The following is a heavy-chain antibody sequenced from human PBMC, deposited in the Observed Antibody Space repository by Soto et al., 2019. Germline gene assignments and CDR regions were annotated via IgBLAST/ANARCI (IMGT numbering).Heavy chain of an antibody. V-gene: IGHV1-3*01. D-gene: IGHD7-27*01. Sequence: QVQLVQSGAEVKKPGASVKVSCRASGYTFTSYAMHWVRQAPGQRLEWMGWINAGNGNTKYSQKFQGRVTITRDTSASTAYMELSSLRSEDTAVYYCARDLLGFTHGSLGYWGQGTLVTVSS. CDR2: INAGNGNT. CDR3: ARDLLGFTHGSLGY. CDR1: GYTFTSYA. J-gene: IGHJ4*02.